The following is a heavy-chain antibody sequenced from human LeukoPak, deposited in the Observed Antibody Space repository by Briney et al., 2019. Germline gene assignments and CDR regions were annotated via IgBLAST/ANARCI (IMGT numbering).Heavy chain of an antibody. V-gene: IGHV3-30*18. CDR2: ISYDGRNV. CDR3: AKGATTMSTADAFVL. J-gene: IGHJ3*01. Sequence: PGGSLRLSCVASEFVFSKYGIHWVRQAPGKGLEWVAVISYDGRNVDYEDSVKGRFTISRDNSKNTVYLQMSSLRTEDTAVYYCAKGATTMSTADAFVLWGQGAMVTVSS. D-gene: IGHD4-17*01. CDR1: EFVFSKYG.